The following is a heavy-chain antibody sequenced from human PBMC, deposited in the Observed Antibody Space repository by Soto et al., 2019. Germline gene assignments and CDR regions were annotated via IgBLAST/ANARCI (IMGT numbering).Heavy chain of an antibody. D-gene: IGHD6-13*01. Sequence: GGSLRLSCAASGFTFINYAMSWVRQAPGKGLEWVSAIRGSGDGTFYPDSVKGRFTISRDNAKNTLYLQMNSLRAEDTAIYYCAKGDGSSSCYGNSWGQGTLVTVSS. J-gene: IGHJ4*02. CDR2: IRGSGDGT. CDR1: GFTFINYA. CDR3: AKGDGSSSCYGNS. V-gene: IGHV3-23*01.